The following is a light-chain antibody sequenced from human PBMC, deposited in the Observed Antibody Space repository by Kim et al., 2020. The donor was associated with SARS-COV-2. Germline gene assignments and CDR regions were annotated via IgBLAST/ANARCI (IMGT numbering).Light chain of an antibody. CDR1: KLGDKY. J-gene: IGLJ3*02. V-gene: IGLV3-1*01. Sequence: SYELTQPPSVSVSPGQTASITCSGDKLGDKYACWYQQKPGQSPVLVIYQDSKRPSGIPERFSGSNSGNTATLTISGTQAMDEADYYCQAWDSNWVFGGGTQLTV. CDR3: QAWDSNWV. CDR2: QDS.